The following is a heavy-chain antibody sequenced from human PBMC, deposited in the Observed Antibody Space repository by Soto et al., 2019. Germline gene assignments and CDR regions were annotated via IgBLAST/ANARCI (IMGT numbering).Heavy chain of an antibody. CDR3: ARGLRFLEWLDYYYYYGVDV. CDR2: MNPNSGNT. D-gene: IGHD3-3*01. CDR1: GYTFTSYG. J-gene: IGHJ6*02. V-gene: IGHV1-8*01. Sequence: ASVKVSCKASGYTFTSYGINWVRQATGQGLEWMGWMNPNSGNTGYAQKFQGRVTMTRNTSISTAYMELSSLRSEDTAVYYCARGLRFLEWLDYYYYYGVDVWGQGTTVTVSS.